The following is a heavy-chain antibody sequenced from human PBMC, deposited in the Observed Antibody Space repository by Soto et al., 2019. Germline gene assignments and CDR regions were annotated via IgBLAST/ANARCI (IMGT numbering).Heavy chain of an antibody. J-gene: IGHJ4*02. D-gene: IGHD1-1*01. Sequence: SETLSLTCTVSGGSISSSSYYWGWIRQPPGKGLEWIGSIYYSGSTYYNPSLKSRVTISVDTSKNQFSLKLSSVTAADTAVYYLARRRRDGYNYYWGQGTLVTVSP. V-gene: IGHV4-39*01. CDR1: GGSISSSSYY. CDR3: ARRRRDGYNYY. CDR2: IYYSGST.